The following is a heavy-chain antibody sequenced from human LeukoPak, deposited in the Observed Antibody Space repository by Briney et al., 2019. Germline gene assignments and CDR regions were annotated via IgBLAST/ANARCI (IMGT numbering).Heavy chain of an antibody. CDR1: GGSISSYY. CDR2: IYTSGST. J-gene: IGHJ3*02. CDR3: AREKSSGWYGDAFDI. D-gene: IGHD6-19*01. Sequence: PSETLSLTCTVSGGSISSYYWNWIRQPAGKGLEWIGRIYTSGSTNYNPSLKSRVTMSVDTSKNQFSLKLSSVTAADTAVYYCAREKSSGWYGDAFDIWGQGTMVTVSS. V-gene: IGHV4-4*07.